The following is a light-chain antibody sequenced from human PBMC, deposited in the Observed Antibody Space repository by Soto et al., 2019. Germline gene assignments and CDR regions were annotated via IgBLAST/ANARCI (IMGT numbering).Light chain of an antibody. CDR1: QSVSSSY. Sequence: IVLSQSPGALSLTPRGRATVSCRASQSVSSSYLAWYQQKPGQAPSLLIYGASRRATGIPDRFSGSGSGTDFTLTISRLEPEDFAVYYCQVYDSSPITFGQGTRLEI. CDR3: QVYDSSPIT. CDR2: GAS. J-gene: IGKJ5*01. V-gene: IGKV3-20*01.